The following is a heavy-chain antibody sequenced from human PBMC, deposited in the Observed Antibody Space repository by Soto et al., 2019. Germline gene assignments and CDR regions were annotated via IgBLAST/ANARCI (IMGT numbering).Heavy chain of an antibody. V-gene: IGHV3-23*01. Sequence: EVQLLESGGDVVHPGGSLRLSCAVSGFSFSNYGMSWVRQAPGKGLEWVSTISGSGETAFYADSVKGRFTISRDNSKNTLFLQMNSLRAEDTAEYFCAKAPPYGGHIFDYWGQGTLVTVSS. J-gene: IGHJ4*02. CDR2: ISGSGETA. D-gene: IGHD4-17*01. CDR1: GFSFSNYG. CDR3: AKAPPYGGHIFDY.